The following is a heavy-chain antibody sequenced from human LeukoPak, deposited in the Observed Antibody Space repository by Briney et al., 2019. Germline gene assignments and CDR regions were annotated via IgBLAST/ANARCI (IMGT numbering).Heavy chain of an antibody. CDR1: GGSFSSGDYS. CDR2: LFSSGTT. J-gene: IGHJ4*02. Sequence: SQTLSLTCTVSGGSFSSGDYSWNWIRQPAGQGLEWIGRLFSSGTTNYNPSLKSRVTISGDTSNNQFSLKLTSVTAADTAVYYCARVHQGLDYWGQGTLVTVSS. D-gene: IGHD2-2*01. CDR3: ARVHQGLDY. V-gene: IGHV4-61*02.